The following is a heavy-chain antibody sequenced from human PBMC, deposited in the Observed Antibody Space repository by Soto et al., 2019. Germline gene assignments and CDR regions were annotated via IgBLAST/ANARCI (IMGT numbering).Heavy chain of an antibody. J-gene: IGHJ4*02. CDR2: ISSSGSTI. CDR3: AVTYYYDSSGYSFDY. Sequence: PGGSLRLSCAASGFTFSDYYMSWIRQAPGKGLEWVSYISSSGSTIYYADSVKGRFTISRDNAKNSLYLQMNSLRAEDTAVYYCAVTYYYDSSGYSFDYWGQGTLVTVS. D-gene: IGHD3-22*01. V-gene: IGHV3-11*01. CDR1: GFTFSDYY.